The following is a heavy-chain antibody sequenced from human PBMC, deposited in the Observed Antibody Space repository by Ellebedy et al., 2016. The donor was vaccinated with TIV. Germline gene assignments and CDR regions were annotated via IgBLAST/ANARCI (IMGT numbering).Heavy chain of an antibody. CDR2: IRSKTDGGTT. J-gene: IGHJ4*02. CDR1: GFTFNNAW. D-gene: IGHD5/OR15-5a*01. V-gene: IGHV3-15*07. Sequence: GESLKISCAASGFTFNNAWMNWVRQAPGKGLEWVGRIRSKTDGGTTDYAAPVKGRFTISRDHSKNTLYLQMNSLKTEDTAVYFCAKEVLIVSTGRTDYWGQGTLVTVSS. CDR3: AKEVLIVSTGRTDY.